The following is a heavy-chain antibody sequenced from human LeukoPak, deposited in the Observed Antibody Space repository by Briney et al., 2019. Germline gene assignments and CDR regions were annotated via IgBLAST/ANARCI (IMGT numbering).Heavy chain of an antibody. V-gene: IGHV3-30*03. CDR2: ISYDGSNK. CDR3: ARPPQDIVVVVAATPEGYFDY. D-gene: IGHD2-15*01. Sequence: GGSLRLSCAASGFTFSSYSMNWVRQAPGKGLEWVAVISYDGSNKYYADSVKGRFTISRDNSKNTLYLQMNSLRAEDTAVYYCARPPQDIVVVVAATPEGYFDYWGQGTLVTVSS. J-gene: IGHJ4*02. CDR1: GFTFSSYS.